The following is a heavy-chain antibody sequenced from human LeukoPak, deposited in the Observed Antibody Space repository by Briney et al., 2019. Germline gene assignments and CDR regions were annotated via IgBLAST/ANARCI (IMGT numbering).Heavy chain of an antibody. J-gene: IGHJ4*02. D-gene: IGHD6-19*01. CDR3: AKTTTGYSSGRFPGWPVDY. CDR1: GFTFTSFW. Sequence: GGSLRLSCAASGFTFTSFWMTWVRQSPGKGLEWVANINRDGTKTTYVDSVKGRFTISRDNAKNSLFLHMSSLRAEDTAVYYCAKTTTGYSSGRFPGWPVDYWGQGTLVTVSS. V-gene: IGHV3-7*01. CDR2: INRDGTKT.